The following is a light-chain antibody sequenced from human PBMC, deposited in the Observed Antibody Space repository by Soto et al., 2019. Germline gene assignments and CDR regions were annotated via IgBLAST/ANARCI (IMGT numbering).Light chain of an antibody. Sequence: VLTQSPGTLSLPPGERATLFCRAGQSVSSSDLAWYQQKPDQAPRLLIYGAYSRATGIPDRFSGSGSGTDFTLTISSLQPEDFATYYCQQSYSTPPPYTFGQGTKLEIK. CDR2: GAY. CDR1: QSVSSSD. V-gene: IGKV3-20*01. J-gene: IGKJ2*01. CDR3: QQSYSTPPPYT.